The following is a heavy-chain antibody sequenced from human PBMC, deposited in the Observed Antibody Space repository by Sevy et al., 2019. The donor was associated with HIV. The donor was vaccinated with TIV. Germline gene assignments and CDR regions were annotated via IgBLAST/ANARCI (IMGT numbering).Heavy chain of an antibody. CDR3: ATTREYYSDNSGYLDY. V-gene: IGHV1-24*01. D-gene: IGHD3-22*01. CDR1: GYALTDFP. Sequence: ASVKVSCKFSGYALTDFPIHWVRQAPGKGLEWVGRFDPEDGETIYAQKFQGRVTMTEDTSTDTAYMALRSLRSEDTAVYYCATTREYYSDNSGYLDYWGQGTLVTVSS. J-gene: IGHJ4*02. CDR2: FDPEDGET.